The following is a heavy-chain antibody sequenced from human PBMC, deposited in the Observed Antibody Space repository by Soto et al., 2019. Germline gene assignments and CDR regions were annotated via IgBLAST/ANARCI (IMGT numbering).Heavy chain of an antibody. CDR2: ISAYNGNT. J-gene: IGHJ6*02. V-gene: IGHV1-18*04. D-gene: IGHD2-2*02. CDR1: GYTFTSYG. Sequence: ASVKVSCKASGYTFTSYGISWVRQAPGQGLEWMGWISAYNGNTNYAQKLQGRVTMTTDTSTSTAYMELRSLRSDDTAVYYCARDFGYCSSTSCSTPYYYYGMDVWGQGTTVTVSS. CDR3: ARDFGYCSSTSCSTPYYYYGMDV.